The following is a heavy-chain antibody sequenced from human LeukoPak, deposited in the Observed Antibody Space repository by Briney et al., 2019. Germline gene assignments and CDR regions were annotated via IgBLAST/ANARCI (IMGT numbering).Heavy chain of an antibody. D-gene: IGHD3-22*01. Sequence: ASVKVSCKASGYTFTSYYLHWVRQAPGQGLEWMGVINPSTGATTYAQKFQGRVTVTRDTSTSRVYMELSSLRSEDTAVYYCARGLAIYYYDSSGYYYVYWGQGTLVTVSS. CDR3: ARGLAIYYYDSSGYYYVY. V-gene: IGHV1-46*01. J-gene: IGHJ4*02. CDR2: INPSTGAT. CDR1: GYTFTSYY.